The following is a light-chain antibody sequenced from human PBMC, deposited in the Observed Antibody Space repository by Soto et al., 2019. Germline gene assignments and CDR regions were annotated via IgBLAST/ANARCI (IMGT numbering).Light chain of an antibody. CDR3: QQRWTWPLT. CDR2: DAV. CDR1: QSVKNF. J-gene: IGKJ4*01. Sequence: EIVLTQSPATLSLSPGERATLSCRASQSVKNFLAWYQQKPGQAPRLLIFDAVSRATGIPPRFSGSGSGTDFTLPLTGLEPEEFAVYYCQQRWTWPLTFGGGTRVEIK. V-gene: IGKV3-11*01.